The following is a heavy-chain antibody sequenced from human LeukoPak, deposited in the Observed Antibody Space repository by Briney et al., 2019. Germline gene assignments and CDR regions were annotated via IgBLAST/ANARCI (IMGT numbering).Heavy chain of an antibody. CDR1: GYMFNSFG. Sequence: ASVKVSCKASGYMFNSFGINWVRQAPGQGLEWMGWISPYTGSTNFAQKLQDRVTMTTDTSTSTAYMELRSLRSDDTAVYYCARDRYSGYEVGGYWGQGTLVTVSS. D-gene: IGHD5-12*01. CDR3: ARDRYSGYEVGGY. CDR2: ISPYTGST. V-gene: IGHV1-18*01. J-gene: IGHJ4*02.